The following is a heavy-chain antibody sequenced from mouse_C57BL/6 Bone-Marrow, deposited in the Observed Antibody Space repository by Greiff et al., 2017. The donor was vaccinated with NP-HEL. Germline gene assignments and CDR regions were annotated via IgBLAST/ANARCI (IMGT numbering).Heavy chain of an antibody. CDR1: GFTFSDYG. CDR3: ARPITTVVESPHYYAMDY. V-gene: IGHV5-17*01. Sequence: EVMLVESGGGLVKPGGSLKLSCAASGFTFSDYGMHWVRQAPEKGLEWVAYISSGSSTIYYADTVKGRFTISRDNAKNTLFLQMTSLRSEDTAMYYCARPITTVVESPHYYAMDYWGQGTSVTVSS. J-gene: IGHJ4*01. D-gene: IGHD1-1*01. CDR2: ISSGSSTI.